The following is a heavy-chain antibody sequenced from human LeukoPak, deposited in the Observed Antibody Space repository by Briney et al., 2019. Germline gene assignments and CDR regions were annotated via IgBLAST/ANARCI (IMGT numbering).Heavy chain of an antibody. CDR3: AGGRGKRIKMFRVFDF. V-gene: IGHV3-21*01. J-gene: IGHJ4*02. CDR2: ISSSSEYI. D-gene: IGHD3-10*01. Sequence: PGGSLRLSRVASGLTFSGASMAWVRQTPGQGLEWVASISSSSEYIFQKDSLKGRFTTPRDNAKNSVFLELNNLRAEDTAVYYCAGGRGKRIKMFRVFDFWGQGVLVTVPS. CDR1: GLTFSGAS.